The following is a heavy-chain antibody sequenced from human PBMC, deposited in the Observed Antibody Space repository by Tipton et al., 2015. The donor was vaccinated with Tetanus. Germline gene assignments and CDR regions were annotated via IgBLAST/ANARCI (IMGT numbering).Heavy chain of an antibody. V-gene: IGHV4-61*08. CDR2: VSSSGST. D-gene: IGHD3-3*01. Sequence: LRLSCTVSGGSLRGGDHYWSWIRQPPGKGLEWLACVSSSGSTNSNYSLKSRITVSRDTSKNQFSLKLASVTAADTAVYYCARANYDFPKKGPFDSWGQGSLVIVSS. CDR1: GGSLRGGDHY. CDR3: ARANYDFPKKGPFDS. J-gene: IGHJ4*02.